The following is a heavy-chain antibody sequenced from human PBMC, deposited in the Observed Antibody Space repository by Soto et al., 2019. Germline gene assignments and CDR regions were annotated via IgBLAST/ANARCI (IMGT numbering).Heavy chain of an antibody. D-gene: IGHD3-10*01. CDR3: ARVPVRKYYGAGSYNNYYFGMDV. Sequence: SETLSLTCAVSGGSISSGGYSWTWIRQPPGKGLEWIGYIYHSGSTKYNPSLKSRVTISVDTSKKQFSLNLSSVTAADTAVYYCARVPVRKYYGAGSYNNYYFGMDVWGQGTTVTVSS. CDR2: IYHSGST. J-gene: IGHJ6*02. V-gene: IGHV4-30-2*01. CDR1: GGSISSGGYS.